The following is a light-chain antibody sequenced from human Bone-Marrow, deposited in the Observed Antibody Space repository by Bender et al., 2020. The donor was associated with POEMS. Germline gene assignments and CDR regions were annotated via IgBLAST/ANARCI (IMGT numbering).Light chain of an antibody. V-gene: IGLV1-47*01. CDR3: ATWDDSLSGPV. Sequence: QSVLTQPPSVSGTPGQRVTISCSGSSSNIESNYVFWYQQLPGTAPKVVIYRNNERPSGVPDRFSGSKSGTSASLAINGLRSEDEADYHCATWDDSLSGPVFGGGTKLTVL. CDR2: RNN. CDR1: SSNIESNY. J-gene: IGLJ2*01.